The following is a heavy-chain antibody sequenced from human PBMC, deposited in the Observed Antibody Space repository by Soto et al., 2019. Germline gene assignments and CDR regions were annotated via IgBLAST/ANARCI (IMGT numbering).Heavy chain of an antibody. D-gene: IGHD2-15*01. V-gene: IGHV4-59*01. CDR1: GGSISSYY. CDR3: ARVRPVVAARIDYFDY. CDR2: IYYSGST. J-gene: IGHJ4*02. Sequence: QVQLQESGPGLVKPSETLSLTCTVSGGSISSYYWSWIRQPPGKGLEWIGYIYYSGSTNYNPSLKSRVTISVDTSKNQFSLKLSSVTAADTAVYYCARVRPVVAARIDYFDYWGQGTLVTVSS.